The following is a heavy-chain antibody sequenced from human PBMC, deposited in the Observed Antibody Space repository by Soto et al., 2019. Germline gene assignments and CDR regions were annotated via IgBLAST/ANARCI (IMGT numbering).Heavy chain of an antibody. J-gene: IGHJ6*02. CDR3: AASIFYYGMDV. V-gene: IGHV5-51*01. CDR2: IYPGDSDT. Sequence: GESLKISCKGSGYTFTNYWIGWVRQMPGKGLEWMGIIYPGDSDTKYNPSFQGQVTISADKSITTTYLRWSSLKASDTAIYYCAASIFYYGMDVWGQGTTVTVSS. CDR1: GYTFTNYW.